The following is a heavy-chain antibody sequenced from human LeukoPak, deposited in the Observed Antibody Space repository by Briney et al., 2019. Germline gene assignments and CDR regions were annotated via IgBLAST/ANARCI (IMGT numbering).Heavy chain of an antibody. V-gene: IGHV3-30*02. D-gene: IGHD4-17*01. CDR3: AKEIWPTVTISGRTYFDY. CDR2: IRYDGGNK. Sequence: GGSLRLSCAASAFTFRNYGMHWVRQAPGKGLEWVAFIRYDGGNKNYADSVKGRFTISRDNPKNTLYLQMNSLRAEDTAVYYCAKEIWPTVTISGRTYFDYWGQGTLVTVSS. CDR1: AFTFRNYG. J-gene: IGHJ4*02.